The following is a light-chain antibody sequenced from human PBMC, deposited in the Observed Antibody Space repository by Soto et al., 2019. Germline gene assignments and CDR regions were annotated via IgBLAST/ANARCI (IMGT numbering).Light chain of an antibody. V-gene: IGLV2-14*01. Sequence: QSALTQPASVSGSPGQSITISCTGTSSDVGGYNYVSWYQQHPGKAPKLMIYEVSNRPSGVSNRFSGSKSGYTASLTISGLQAEDEADYYCSSYIDRTTLVFGGGTKLTVL. CDR1: SSDVGGYNY. J-gene: IGLJ3*02. CDR2: EVS. CDR3: SSYIDRTTLV.